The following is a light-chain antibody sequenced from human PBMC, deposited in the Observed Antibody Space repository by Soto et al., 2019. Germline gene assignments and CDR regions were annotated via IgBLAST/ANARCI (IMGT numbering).Light chain of an antibody. CDR1: SSNIVNNY. J-gene: IGLJ2*01. Sequence: QSVLTQPPSVSAAPGQKVTISCSGSSSNIVNNYVSWYQQLPGTAPKLLIYDNNKRPSGIPDRFSGSKSGTSATLGITGLQTVDEADYYCGTWDSSLSAVVFGGGTKLTVL. CDR3: GTWDSSLSAVV. V-gene: IGLV1-51*01. CDR2: DNN.